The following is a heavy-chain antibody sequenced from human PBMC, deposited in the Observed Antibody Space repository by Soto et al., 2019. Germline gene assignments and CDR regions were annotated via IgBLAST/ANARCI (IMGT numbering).Heavy chain of an antibody. CDR1: GFTFSSYG. D-gene: IGHD3-3*01. J-gene: IGHJ4*02. Sequence: QVQLVESGGGVVQPGRSLRLSCAASGFTFSSYGMHWVRQAPGKGLEWVAVISYDGSNKYYADSVKGRFTISRDNSKNTLYLQMNSLRAEDTAVYYCATGEWLFDYWGQGTLVTVSS. CDR3: ATGEWLFDY. V-gene: IGHV3-30*03. CDR2: ISYDGSNK.